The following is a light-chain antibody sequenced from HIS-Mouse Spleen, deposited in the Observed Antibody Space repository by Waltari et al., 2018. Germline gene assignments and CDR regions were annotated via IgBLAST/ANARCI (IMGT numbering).Light chain of an antibody. CDR3: YSTDSSGNHRV. J-gene: IGLJ2*01. V-gene: IGLV3-10*01. CDR2: EDG. Sequence: SYELTQPPSVSVSPGQTARITCSGDALPKKYAYWYQQKSGQAPVLCIYEDGKRPSGIPEGFSGSSSGKMATLTISGAQVEDEADYYCYSTDSSGNHRVFGGGTKLTVL. CDR1: ALPKKY.